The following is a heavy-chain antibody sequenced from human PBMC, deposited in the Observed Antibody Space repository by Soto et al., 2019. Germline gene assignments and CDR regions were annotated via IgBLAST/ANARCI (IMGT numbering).Heavy chain of an antibody. Sequence: QVQLVQSGAEVKKPGSSVKVSCKASGGTFNTYTISWVRQAPGQGLEWMGRIIPILGIAKYAQKFQGRVTITADKSTSTAYMELSSLRSEDTAVEYCAREIAVAGKTSDGLDIWGQGTMVTVSS. J-gene: IGHJ3*02. V-gene: IGHV1-69*02. D-gene: IGHD6-19*01. CDR3: AREIAVAGKTSDGLDI. CDR1: GGTFNTYT. CDR2: IIPILGIA.